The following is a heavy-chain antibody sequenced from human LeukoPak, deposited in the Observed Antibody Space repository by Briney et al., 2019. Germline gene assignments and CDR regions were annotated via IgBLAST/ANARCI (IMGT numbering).Heavy chain of an antibody. Sequence: PGGSLRLSCAASGFTFRSYAMTWVRQAPGKGLEWVSSISSSGGSTYYADSVKGRFTISRDTSKNTLYLQMNSLRAEDTAVYYCGGITRYYFDYWGQGTLVTVSS. V-gene: IGHV3-23*01. CDR3: GGITRYYFDY. J-gene: IGHJ4*02. D-gene: IGHD4-23*01. CDR2: ISSSGGST. CDR1: GFTFRSYA.